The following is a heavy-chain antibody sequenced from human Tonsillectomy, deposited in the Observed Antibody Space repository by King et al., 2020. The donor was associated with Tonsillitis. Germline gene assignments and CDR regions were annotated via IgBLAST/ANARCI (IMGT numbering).Heavy chain of an antibody. V-gene: IGHV5-51*01. D-gene: IGHD3-10*01. CDR3: PRLKAGRGGPDAFDI. Sequence: EQLVQSVAEVKKPGESLKISCKGSGNRFASYWIGWVRQMPGKGLEWMGSIYPGDSDTRYSPSFQGQVTISVDKSIITVSTAYLQWSSLKASDTAMYYCPRLKAGRGGPDAFDIWGQGTMVTVSS. J-gene: IGHJ3*02. CDR2: IYPGDSDT. CDR1: GNRFASYW.